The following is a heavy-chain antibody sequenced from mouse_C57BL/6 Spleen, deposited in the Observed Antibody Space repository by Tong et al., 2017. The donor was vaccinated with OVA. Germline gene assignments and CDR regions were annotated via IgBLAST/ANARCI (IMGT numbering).Heavy chain of an antibody. J-gene: IGHJ3*01. CDR3: ARCHYYGSSYVAY. D-gene: IGHD1-1*01. CDR1: GYTFTSYW. Sequence: VQLQESGAELAKPGASVKLSCKASGYTFTSYWMHWVKQRPGQGLEWIGYINPSSGYTKYNQKFKDKATLTADKSYSTAYMQLSSLTYEDSAVYYCARCHYYGSSYVAYWGQGTLVTVSA. V-gene: IGHV1-7*01. CDR2: INPSSGYT.